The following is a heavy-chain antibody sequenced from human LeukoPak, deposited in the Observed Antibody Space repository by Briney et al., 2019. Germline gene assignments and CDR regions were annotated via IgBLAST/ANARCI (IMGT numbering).Heavy chain of an antibody. CDR2: INPNSGGT. CDR1: GYTFTGYY. Sequence: ASVKVSCKASGYTFTGYYMHWVRQAPGQGLEWMGWINPNSGGTNYAQKFQGRVTMTRDTSISTAYMELNRLRSDDTAVYYCARQALGLWLSPVGWFDPWGQGTLVTVSS. V-gene: IGHV1-2*02. J-gene: IGHJ5*02. CDR3: ARQALGLWLSPVGWFDP. D-gene: IGHD2-21*01.